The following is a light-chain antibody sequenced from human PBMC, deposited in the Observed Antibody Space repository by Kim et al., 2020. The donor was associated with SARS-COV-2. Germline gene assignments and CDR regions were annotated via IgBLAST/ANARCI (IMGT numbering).Light chain of an antibody. CDR2: DAS. J-gene: IGKJ4*01. Sequence: SPGERDTLSCRASQSVSRSYLAWYQQKAGQAPRLLIYDASSRATGIPDRFSGSGSGTDFTLTISRLEPEDFAVYYCQQYATSPLTFGGGTKVDIK. V-gene: IGKV3-20*01. CDR1: QSVSRSY. CDR3: QQYATSPLT.